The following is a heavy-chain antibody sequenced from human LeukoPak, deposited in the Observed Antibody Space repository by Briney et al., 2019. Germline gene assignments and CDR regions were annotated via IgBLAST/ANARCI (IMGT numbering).Heavy chain of an antibody. CDR2: IKQSGNEK. CDR3: ARDAIAVAGTPLDS. J-gene: IGHJ4*02. D-gene: IGHD6-19*01. CDR1: GFTFSTYC. V-gene: IGHV3-7*05. Sequence: GGSLRLSCAASGFTFSTYCMTWVRQAPGKGLEWVANIKQSGNEKYYLDSVKGRFTISRDNTKGSLFLQMDSLRAEDTAVYYCARDAIAVAGTPLDSWGQGTLVTVSS.